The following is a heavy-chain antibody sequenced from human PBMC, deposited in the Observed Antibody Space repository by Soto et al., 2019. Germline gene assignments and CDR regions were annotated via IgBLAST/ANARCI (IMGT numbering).Heavy chain of an antibody. CDR3: AMFYYDSSGYLPSPYYYYYGMDV. J-gene: IGHJ6*02. CDR2: IKQDGSEK. Sequence: GGSLRLSCAASGFTFSSYWMSWVRQAPGKGLEWVANIKQDGSEKYYVDSVKGRFTISRDNAKNSLYLQMKSLRAEDTAVYYCAMFYYDSSGYLPSPYYYYYGMDVWGQGTTVTVSS. V-gene: IGHV3-7*02. D-gene: IGHD3-22*01. CDR1: GFTFSSYW.